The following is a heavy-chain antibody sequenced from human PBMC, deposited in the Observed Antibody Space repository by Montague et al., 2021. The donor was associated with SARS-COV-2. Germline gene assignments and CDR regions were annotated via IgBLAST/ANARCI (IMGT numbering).Heavy chain of an antibody. D-gene: IGHD6-6*01. CDR3: ARGREYSSSAGFDY. CDR2: IYYSGST. J-gene: IGHJ4*02. V-gene: IGHV4-59*11. Sequence: SETLSLTCTVSAGSISSHYWSWIRQPPGKGLEWIGYIYYSGSTNYNPSLKSRVAISVDTSKNQFSLKLSSVTAADAAVYYCARGREYSSSAGFDYWGQGTLVTVSS. CDR1: AGSISSHY.